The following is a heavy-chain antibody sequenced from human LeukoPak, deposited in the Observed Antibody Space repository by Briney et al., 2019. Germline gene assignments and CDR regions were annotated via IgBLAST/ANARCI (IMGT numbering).Heavy chain of an antibody. V-gene: IGHV4-4*09. Sequence: SETLSLTCTVSGGSISSYYWSWIRQPPGKGLEWIGYIYTSGSTNYNPSLKSRVTISVDTSKNQFSLKLSSVTAADTAVYYCARRDGYQKSLDYWGQGTLVTVSS. CDR2: IYTSGST. CDR3: ARRDGYQKSLDY. D-gene: IGHD5-24*01. J-gene: IGHJ4*02. CDR1: GGSISSYY.